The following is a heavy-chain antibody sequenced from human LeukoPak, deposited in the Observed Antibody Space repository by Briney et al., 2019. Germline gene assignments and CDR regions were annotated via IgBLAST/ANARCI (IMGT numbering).Heavy chain of an antibody. CDR1: GFTFSSYN. CDR2: ISSSSSYI. Sequence: PGGSLRLSCAAPGFTFSSYNMSWVRPAPGKGLEWVSSISSSSSYIYYADSVKGRFTISRDNAKNSLYLQMNSLRVEDTAVYYCARGEAFCDYWGQGARVTVSS. V-gene: IGHV3-21*01. J-gene: IGHJ4*02. D-gene: IGHD3-3*02. CDR3: ARGEAFCDY.